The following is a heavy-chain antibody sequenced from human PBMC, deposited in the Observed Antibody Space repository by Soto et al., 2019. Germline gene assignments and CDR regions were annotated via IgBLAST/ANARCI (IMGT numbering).Heavy chain of an antibody. D-gene: IGHD6-19*01. V-gene: IGHV4-34*01. CDR2: INHSGST. CDR3: ARGRVISCGWRYYYGMDV. CDR1: GGSFSGYY. J-gene: IGHJ6*02. Sequence: SETLSLTCAVYGGSFSGYYWSWIRQPPGKGLEWIGEINHSGSTNYNPSLKSRVTISVDTSKNQFSLKLSCVTAADTAVYYCARGRVISCGWRYYYGMDVWGQGAMVTVSS.